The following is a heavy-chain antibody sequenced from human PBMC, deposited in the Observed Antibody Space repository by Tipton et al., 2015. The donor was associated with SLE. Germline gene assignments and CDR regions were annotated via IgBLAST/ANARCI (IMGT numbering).Heavy chain of an antibody. D-gene: IGHD2-21*01. CDR1: GVSINSHY. CDR2: IYYSGST. J-gene: IGHJ3*02. CDR3: ARGVVVIAPYAFDI. V-gene: IGHV4-59*08. Sequence: TLSLTCTVSGVSINSHYWSWIRQPPGKGLEWIGYIYYSGSTYYNPSLKSRVTISVDTSKNQFSLKLSSVTAADTAVYYCARGVVVIAPYAFDIWGQGTMVTVSS.